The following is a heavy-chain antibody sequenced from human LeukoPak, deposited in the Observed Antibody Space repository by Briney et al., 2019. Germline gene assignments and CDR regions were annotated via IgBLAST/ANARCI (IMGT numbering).Heavy chain of an antibody. CDR3: ASMGSSRENDY. V-gene: IGHV3-33*08. D-gene: IGHD1-26*01. J-gene: IGHJ4*02. CDR2: IWYDGSNK. CDR1: EFTLSNAW. Sequence: GGSLRLSCAASEFTLSNAWMSWVRQAPGKGLEWVAVIWYDGSNKYYADSVKGRFTISRDNSKNTLYLQMNSLRAEDTAVYYCASMGSSRENDYWGQGTLVTVSS.